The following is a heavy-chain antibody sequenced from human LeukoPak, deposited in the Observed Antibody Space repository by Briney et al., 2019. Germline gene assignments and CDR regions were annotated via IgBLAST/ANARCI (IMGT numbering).Heavy chain of an antibody. D-gene: IGHD1-1*01. Sequence: GGSLRLSCAAFGFTFNTYPMSWVRQAPGKGLEWVSAINNSGGRTYYADSVKGRFTISRDNAENSLYLQMNSLRAEDTAVYYCARGPPTSGFDYWGQGTLVTVSS. CDR3: ARGPPTSGFDY. V-gene: IGHV3-23*01. J-gene: IGHJ4*02. CDR1: GFTFNTYP. CDR2: INNSGGRT.